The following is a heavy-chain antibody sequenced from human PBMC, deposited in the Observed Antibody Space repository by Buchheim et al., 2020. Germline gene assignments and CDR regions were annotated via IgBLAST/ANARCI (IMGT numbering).Heavy chain of an antibody. CDR2: IYYSGST. D-gene: IGHD4-17*01. CDR1: GGSISSYY. J-gene: IGHJ5*02. Sequence: QVQLQESGPGLVKPSETLSLTCTVSGGSISSYYWSWIRQPPGKGLEWIGYIYYSGSTHYNPSLKSRVTISVDTSKNQFSLKLSSVTAADTAVYYCARDLPGYGRDNWFDPWGQGTL. V-gene: IGHV4-59*01. CDR3: ARDLPGYGRDNWFDP.